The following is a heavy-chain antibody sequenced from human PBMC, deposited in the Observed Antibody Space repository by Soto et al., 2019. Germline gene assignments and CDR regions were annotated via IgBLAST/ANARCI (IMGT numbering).Heavy chain of an antibody. V-gene: IGHV4-34*01. D-gene: IGHD3-22*01. CDR1: GGSFSGYY. CDR3: ASNPRYYDSSGYYYFAFDI. J-gene: IGHJ3*02. CDR2: INHSGST. Sequence: WETLSLTCAVYGGSFSGYYWSWIRQPPGKGLEWIGEINHSGSTNYNPSLKSRVTISVDTSKNQFSLKLSSVTAADTAVYYCASNPRYYDSSGYYYFAFDIWGQGTMVTVSS.